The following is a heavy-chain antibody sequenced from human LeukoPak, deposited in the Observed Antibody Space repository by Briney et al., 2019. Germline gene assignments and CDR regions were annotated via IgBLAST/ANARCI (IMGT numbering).Heavy chain of an antibody. Sequence: SETLSLTCAVYGGSFSAYYGRWIRQSPGKGLEWIAEINHRGDTNYNPSVKSRVSISVATSKNQFSLKVPSLTAADTAVYYCARGPTISETGYFDYWGQGTLVTVSS. D-gene: IGHD1-1*01. CDR3: ARGPTISETGYFDY. V-gene: IGHV4-34*01. CDR1: GGSFSAYY. CDR2: INHRGDT. J-gene: IGHJ4*03.